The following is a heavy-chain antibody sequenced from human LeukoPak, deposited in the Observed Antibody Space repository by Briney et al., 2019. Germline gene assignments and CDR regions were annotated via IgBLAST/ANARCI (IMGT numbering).Heavy chain of an antibody. CDR1: GCTFSSYG. CDR3: AKDLGSGSYPDYFYYGMDV. J-gene: IGHJ6*02. V-gene: IGHV3-30*18. D-gene: IGHD3-10*01. CDR2: ISYDGSNK. Sequence: GGSLRLSCAASGCTFSSYGMYWVRQAPGKGLEWVAVISYDGSNKYYADSVKGRFTISRDNSKNTLYLQMNSLRAEDTAVYYCAKDLGSGSYPDYFYYGMDVWGQGTTVTVSS.